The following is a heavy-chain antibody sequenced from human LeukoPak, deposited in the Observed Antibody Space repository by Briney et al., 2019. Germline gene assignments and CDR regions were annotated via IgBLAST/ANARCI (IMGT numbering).Heavy chain of an antibody. CDR2: ISYDGSNK. CDR3: AKGINSGYDYFFDY. CDR1: GFSFNTYN. V-gene: IGHV3-30*18. D-gene: IGHD5-12*01. J-gene: IGHJ4*02. Sequence: PGGSLRLSCAASGFSFNTYNMHWVRQAPGKGLEWVAVISYDGSNKYYADSVKGRFTISRDNSKNTLYLQMNSLRAEDTAVYYCAKGINSGYDYFFDYWGQGTLVTVSS.